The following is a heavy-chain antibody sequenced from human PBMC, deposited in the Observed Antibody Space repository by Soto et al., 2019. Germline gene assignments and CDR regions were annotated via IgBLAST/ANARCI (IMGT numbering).Heavy chain of an antibody. Sequence: SLRLSCAASGFTFSSYAMHWVRQAPGKGLEWVAVISYDGSNKYYADSVKGRFTISRDNSKNTLYLQMNSLRAEDTAVYYCARDGYSHGYVDYYYGMDVWGQGTTVTVSS. V-gene: IGHV3-30-3*01. CDR3: ARDGYSHGYVDYYYGMDV. J-gene: IGHJ6*02. CDR2: ISYDGSNK. CDR1: GFTFSSYA. D-gene: IGHD5-18*01.